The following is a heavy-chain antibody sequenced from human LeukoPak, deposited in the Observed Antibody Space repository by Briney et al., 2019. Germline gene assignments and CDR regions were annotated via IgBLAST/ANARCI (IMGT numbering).Heavy chain of an antibody. CDR3: TRYSSSSRGGY. CDR1: GFTFSSYA. J-gene: IGHJ4*02. CDR2: IKSKTDGGTT. Sequence: GGSLRLSCAASGFTFSSYAMSWVRQAPGKGLEWVGRIKSKTDGGTTDYAAPVKGRFTISRDDSKNTLYLQMNSLKTEDTAVYYCTRYSSSSRGGYWGQGTLVTVSS. V-gene: IGHV3-15*01. D-gene: IGHD6-6*01.